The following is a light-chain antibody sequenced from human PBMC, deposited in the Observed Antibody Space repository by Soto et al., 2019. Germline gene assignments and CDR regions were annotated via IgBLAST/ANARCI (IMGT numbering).Light chain of an antibody. Sequence: ESVLTQSPATLSLSRGERVTLSCRASQSVSNSLAWYQQKPGQPPRLLIYDVSNRATGIPARFSGSGSGTDLSLTITSLEPEDFAVIFCHQRYNWPRVTFGQGTRLEIK. CDR2: DVS. CDR3: HQRYNWPRVT. J-gene: IGKJ5*01. V-gene: IGKV3-11*01. CDR1: QSVSNS.